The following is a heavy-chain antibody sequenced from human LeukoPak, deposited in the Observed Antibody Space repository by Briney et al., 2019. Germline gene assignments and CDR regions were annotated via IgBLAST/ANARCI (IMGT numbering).Heavy chain of an antibody. CDR3: AKDSGQYFDY. CDR2: IRFDGSNK. Sequence: PGGSLRLSCAASGFLVSRNHMTWVRQAPGKGLEWVAFIRFDGSNKYYADSVKGRFTISRDNSKNTLYLQMNSLRAEDTAVYYCAKDSGQYFDYWGQGTLVTVSS. J-gene: IGHJ4*02. D-gene: IGHD3-10*01. CDR1: GFLVSRNH. V-gene: IGHV3-30*02.